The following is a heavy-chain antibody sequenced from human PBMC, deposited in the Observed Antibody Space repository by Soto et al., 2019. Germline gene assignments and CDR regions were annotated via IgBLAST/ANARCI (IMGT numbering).Heavy chain of an antibody. CDR2: IKQDGSEK. Sequence: EVQLVESGGGLVQPGGSLRLSCAASGFTFSSYWMSWVRQAPGKGLEWVANIKQDGSEKYYVDSVKGRFTISRDNAKNSLYLQMNSLRAEDTAGYYCARARGSGSYFLDAFDIWGQGTMVTVSS. CDR3: ARARGSGSYFLDAFDI. V-gene: IGHV3-7*04. J-gene: IGHJ3*02. D-gene: IGHD3-10*01. CDR1: GFTFSSYW.